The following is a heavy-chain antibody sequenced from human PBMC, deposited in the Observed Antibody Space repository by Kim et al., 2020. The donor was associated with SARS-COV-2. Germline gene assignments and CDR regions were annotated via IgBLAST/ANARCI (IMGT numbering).Heavy chain of an antibody. D-gene: IGHD3-16*01. V-gene: IGHV3-74*01. CDR2: INSDGSST. CDR3: ARGGEGYYYYYGMDV. Sequence: GGSLRLSCAASGFTFSSYWMHWVRQAPGKGLVWVSRINSDGSSTSYADSVKGRFTISRDNAKNTLYLQMNSLRAEDTAVYYCARGGEGYYYYYGMDVWGQGTTVTVSS. J-gene: IGHJ6*02. CDR1: GFTFSSYW.